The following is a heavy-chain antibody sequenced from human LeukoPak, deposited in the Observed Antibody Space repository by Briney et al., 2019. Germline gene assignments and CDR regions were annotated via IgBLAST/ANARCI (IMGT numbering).Heavy chain of an antibody. CDR3: AREAYCGGDCYSGVGAFDI. CDR1: GYTFTSYS. CDR2: INPSDTST. J-gene: IGHJ3*02. V-gene: IGHV1-46*01. Sequence: ASVKVSCKASGYTFTSYSLHWVRQAPGQGLQWMGVINPSDTSTNYAQRFQGRITMTRDTSTSTVYMEVSSLRSEDTAVYYCAREAYCGGDCYSGVGAFDIWGQGTMVTVSS. D-gene: IGHD2-21*01.